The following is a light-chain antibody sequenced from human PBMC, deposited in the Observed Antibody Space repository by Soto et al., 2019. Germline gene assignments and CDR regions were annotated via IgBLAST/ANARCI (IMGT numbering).Light chain of an antibody. CDR1: QGFATSY. CDR2: GAS. Sequence: EIVLTQSPGTLSLSPGERATLSCRASQGFATSYLAGSQHKLGKPPRPLTYGASSRAPGIPDRFSGSGSGTDFTLTISRLEPEDFAVYYCQQYGSSPLTFGGGTKVEIK. J-gene: IGKJ4*01. CDR3: QQYGSSPLT. V-gene: IGKV3-20*01.